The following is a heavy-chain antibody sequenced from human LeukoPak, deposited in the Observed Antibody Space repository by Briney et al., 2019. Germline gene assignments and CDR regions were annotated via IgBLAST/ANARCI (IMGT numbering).Heavy chain of an antibody. CDR3: ARHPYSYEGSFDY. CDR2: IYYSGST. J-gene: IGHJ4*02. V-gene: IGHV4-59*08. D-gene: IGHD5-18*01. Sequence: SETLSLTCTVSGGSISSYYWSWIRQPPGKGLEWIGYIYYSGSTNYNPPLKSRVTISVDTSKNQFSLKLSSVTAADTAVYYCARHPYSYEGSFDYWGQGTLVTVSS. CDR1: GGSISSYY.